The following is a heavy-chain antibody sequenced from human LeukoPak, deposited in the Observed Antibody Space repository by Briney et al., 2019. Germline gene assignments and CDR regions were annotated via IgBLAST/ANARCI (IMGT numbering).Heavy chain of an antibody. V-gene: IGHV6-1*01. J-gene: IGHJ4*02. CDR1: GDSISTTRAA. CDR3: ARGPGTPVATTVFDY. D-gene: IGHD6-19*01. CDR2: TYYRSKWYN. Sequence: SQTLSLTCAISGDSISTTRAAWNWIRQSPSRGLEWLGRTYYRSKWYNDYAVSVKSRITISPDTSKNQFSLQLNSVTPEDTAVYYCARGPGTPVATTVFDYWGQGSPVTVSS.